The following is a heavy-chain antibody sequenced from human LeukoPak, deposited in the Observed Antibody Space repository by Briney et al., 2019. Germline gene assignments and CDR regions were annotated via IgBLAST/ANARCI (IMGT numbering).Heavy chain of an antibody. CDR3: TRGGEEPFDY. CDR1: GFTFTRFW. J-gene: IGHJ4*02. CDR2: INVGGTTT. D-gene: IGHD3-10*01. V-gene: IGHV3-74*01. Sequence: PGGSLRLSCAGSGFTFTRFWMHWVRQAPGKGLVWVSRINVGGTTTTYADSVEGRFTISRGENTLYLQMNHLRVDDTAVYYCTRGGEEPFDYWGQGTLVTVSS.